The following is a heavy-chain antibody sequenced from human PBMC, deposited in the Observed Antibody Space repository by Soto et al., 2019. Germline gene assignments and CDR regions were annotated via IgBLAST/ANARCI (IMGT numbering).Heavy chain of an antibody. CDR2: IIPIFGTA. J-gene: IGHJ6*02. CDR3: AFDVWSVWSPGFYGMDV. Sequence: ASVKVSCKASGGTFSSYATSWVRQAPGQGLEWMGGIIPIFGTANYAQKFQGRVTITADEATSTAYMELSSLRSEDTAVYYCAFDVWSVWSPGFYGMDVWGQGTTVPVAS. CDR1: GGTFSSYA. V-gene: IGHV1-69*13. D-gene: IGHD3-3*01.